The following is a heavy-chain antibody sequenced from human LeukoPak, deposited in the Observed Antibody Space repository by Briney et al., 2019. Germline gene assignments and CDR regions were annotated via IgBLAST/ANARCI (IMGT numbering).Heavy chain of an antibody. CDR3: ARGPSGSYDY. CDR1: GFTFSTYS. Sequence: GGSLRLSCAASGFTFSTYSMNWVRQAPGKGLEWVSSISSNNAYIYYADSVKGRFTISRDNAKSSLFLQMNSLRAEDTAVYYCARGPSGSYDYWGQGTLVTVSS. CDR2: ISSNNAYI. V-gene: IGHV3-21*04. J-gene: IGHJ4*02. D-gene: IGHD1-26*01.